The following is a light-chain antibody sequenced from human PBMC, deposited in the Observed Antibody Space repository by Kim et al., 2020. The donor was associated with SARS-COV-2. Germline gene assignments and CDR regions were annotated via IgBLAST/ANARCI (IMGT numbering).Light chain of an antibody. CDR3: QSADSSGTLV. V-gene: IGLV3-25*03. CDR1: ALPKQY. CDR2: KDS. J-gene: IGLJ3*02. Sequence: SYELTQPPSVSVSPGQTARITCSGDALPKQYAYWYQQKPGQAPVLVINKDSERPSGIPERFSGSSSGTTVTLTISGVQAEDEADYYCQSADSSGTLVFGGGTQLTVL.